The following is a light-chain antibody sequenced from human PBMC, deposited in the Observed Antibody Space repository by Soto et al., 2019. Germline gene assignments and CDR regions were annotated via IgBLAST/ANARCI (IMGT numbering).Light chain of an antibody. CDR1: QSVSGD. J-gene: IGKJ2*01. Sequence: EIVLTQSPATLSLSPGERATLSCRATQSVSGDLAWYQQKPGQAPRLLMYDASKRATGSPARFSGSGSGTDFTLTISSLEPEDIAVYYCQQRSSWPPMYTFGQGTKLEIK. V-gene: IGKV3-11*01. CDR3: QQRSSWPPMYT. CDR2: DAS.